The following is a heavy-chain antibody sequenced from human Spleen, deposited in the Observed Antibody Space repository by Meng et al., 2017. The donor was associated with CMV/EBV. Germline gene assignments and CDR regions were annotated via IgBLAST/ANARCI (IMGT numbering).Heavy chain of an antibody. D-gene: IGHD3-10*01. CDR1: GGSFRGYY. CDR3: ARQGRVYFDY. CDR2: ISQSGRT. J-gene: IGHJ4*02. V-gene: IGHV4-34*01. Sequence: LSLTCAVSGGSFRGYYWSWIRQAPDKGLEWVGEISQSGRTNYNLALKSRVSMSVHTSERQFSLELSSVTAADSAVYYCARQGRVYFDYWGQGIPVTVSS.